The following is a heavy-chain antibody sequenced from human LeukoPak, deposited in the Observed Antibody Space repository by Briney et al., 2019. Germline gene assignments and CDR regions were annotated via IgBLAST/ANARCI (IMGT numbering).Heavy chain of an antibody. Sequence: GGSLRLSCAASGFTFRGYAIHWVRQAPGKGLKWVAVISYDGSNRYYADSVKGRFTISRDNSRNTLYLQMNSLRPEDTAVYYCARQIYPLYYFDYWGQGTLVTVSS. CDR2: ISYDGSNR. J-gene: IGHJ4*02. D-gene: IGHD2-2*02. CDR1: GFTFRGYA. V-gene: IGHV3-30-3*01. CDR3: ARQIYPLYYFDY.